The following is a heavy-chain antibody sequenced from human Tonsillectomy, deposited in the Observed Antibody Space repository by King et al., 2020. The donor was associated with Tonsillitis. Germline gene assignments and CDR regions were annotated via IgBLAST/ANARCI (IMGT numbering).Heavy chain of an antibody. J-gene: IGHJ4*02. Sequence: VQLVESGGGVVQPGGSLRLSCAASGFTFSSYGMHWVRQAPGKGLEWVAFSRYDGSKEYYADSVKGRFTISRDSSKSTLFLQMNSLRPDDTAVYYCAKDPTGGWFGEELNYFDYWGQGTLVTVSS. V-gene: IGHV3-30*02. D-gene: IGHD3-10*01. CDR2: SRYDGSKE. CDR3: AKDPTGGWFGEELNYFDY. CDR1: GFTFSSYG.